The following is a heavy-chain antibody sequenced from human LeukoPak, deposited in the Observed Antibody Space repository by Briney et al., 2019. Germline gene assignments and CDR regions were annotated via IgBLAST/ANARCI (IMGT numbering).Heavy chain of an antibody. D-gene: IGHD5-18*01. CDR1: GFXFSSYE. CDR3: ARGMEAMDELDY. V-gene: IGHV3-48*03. Sequence: PGGSLRLSCAASGFXFSSYEINWVRQAPGKGLEWVSYISSSGSTIYYADSVKGRFTISRDNAKNSLYLQMNSLRAEDTAVYYCARGMEAMDELDYWGQGTLVTVSS. CDR2: ISSSGSTI. J-gene: IGHJ4*02.